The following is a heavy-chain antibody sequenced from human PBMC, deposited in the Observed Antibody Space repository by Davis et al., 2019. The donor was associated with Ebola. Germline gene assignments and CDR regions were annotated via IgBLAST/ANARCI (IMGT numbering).Heavy chain of an antibody. Sequence: SETLSLTCAVSGGSISSSNWWSWVRQPPGKGLEWIGEIYHSGSTNYNPSLKSRVTISVDTSKNQFSLKLSSVTAADTAVYYCARKKTIFGVVIYYYYYGMDVWGQGTTVTVSS. CDR1: GGSISSSNW. CDR2: IYHSGST. V-gene: IGHV4-4*02. D-gene: IGHD3-3*01. J-gene: IGHJ6*02. CDR3: ARKKTIFGVVIYYYYYGMDV.